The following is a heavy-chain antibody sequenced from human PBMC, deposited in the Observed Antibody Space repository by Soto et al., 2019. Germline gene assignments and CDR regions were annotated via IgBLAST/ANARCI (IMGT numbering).Heavy chain of an antibody. J-gene: IGHJ4*02. CDR3: AGGNDYAKIGY. D-gene: IGHD4-17*01. CDR1: GGSISSRGYY. V-gene: IGHV4-31*03. CDR2: ISYSEST. Sequence: VQLQESGPGLVKPSQTLSLTCTVSGGSISSRGYYCSWIRQFPGKGLEWIGYISYSESTDYNPSLKSRVTISADTSKNQYSLKLSSVTAADTAVYYCAGGNDYAKIGYWVQGSQVTVSS.